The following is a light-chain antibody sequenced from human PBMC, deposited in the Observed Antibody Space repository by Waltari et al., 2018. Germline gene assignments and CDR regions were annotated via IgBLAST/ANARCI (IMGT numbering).Light chain of an antibody. Sequence: QSALTQPCSVSGSPGPSVPISCTVTRSDVGGYNPFSWYQQHPGKAPKLMIYDVSKRPSGVPDRFSGSKSGNTASLTISGLQAEDEADYYCCSYAGSYTLVFGGGTKLTVL. V-gene: IGLV2-11*01. CDR1: RSDVGGYNP. CDR3: CSYAGSYTLV. J-gene: IGLJ3*02. CDR2: DVS.